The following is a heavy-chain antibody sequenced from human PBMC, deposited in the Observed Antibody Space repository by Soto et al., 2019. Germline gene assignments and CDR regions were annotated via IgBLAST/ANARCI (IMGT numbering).Heavy chain of an antibody. Sequence: GGSLRLSCAASGFTFSGSAMHWVRQASGKGLEWVGRIRSKANSYATAYAASVKGRFTISRDDSKNTAYLQMNSLKTEDTAVYYCKVVVAARSDYWGQGTLVTVSS. J-gene: IGHJ4*02. CDR3: KVVVAARSDY. V-gene: IGHV3-73*01. CDR1: GFTFSGSA. CDR2: IRSKANSYAT. D-gene: IGHD2-15*01.